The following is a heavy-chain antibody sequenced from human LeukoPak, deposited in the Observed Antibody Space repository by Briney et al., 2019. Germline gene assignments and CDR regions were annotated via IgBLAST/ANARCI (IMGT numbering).Heavy chain of an antibody. Sequence: GGSLRLSCAASGFTFSRNGMTWVRQAPGKGLEWVSAISGSGGSTYYAESVKGRFTISRDNSKNTLYLQMNSLRAEDTAVYYCAKDRRARSYDYWGQGTLVTVSS. J-gene: IGHJ4*02. CDR1: GFTFSRNG. CDR2: ISGSGGST. CDR3: AKDRRARSYDY. D-gene: IGHD3-10*01. V-gene: IGHV3-23*01.